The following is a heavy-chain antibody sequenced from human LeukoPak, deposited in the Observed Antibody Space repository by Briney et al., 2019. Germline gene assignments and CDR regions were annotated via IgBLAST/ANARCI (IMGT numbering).Heavy chain of an antibody. V-gene: IGHV3-30*18. J-gene: IGHJ4*02. D-gene: IGHD3-3*01. Sequence: QAGGSLRLSCAASGFTFSTYCMHWVRQAPGKGLEWVAVISGDGSIKSYADSVKGRFTLSRDSSINTVDLQMNSLRAEDTAVYYCVKEYHSRGFGAYFGYRGQGTLVTVSS. CDR1: GFTFSTYC. CDR3: VKEYHSRGFGAYFGY. CDR2: ISGDGSIK.